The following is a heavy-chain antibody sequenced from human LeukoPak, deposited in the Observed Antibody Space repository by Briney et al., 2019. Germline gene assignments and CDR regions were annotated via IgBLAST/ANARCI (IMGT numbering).Heavy chain of an antibody. CDR1: GGSFSGYY. D-gene: IGHD6-13*01. CDR3: ARHPGGVWGIAAAGTGFDY. J-gene: IGHJ4*02. V-gene: IGHV4-34*01. CDR2: INHSGST. Sequence: PSETLSLTCAVYGGSFSGYYWSWIRQPPGKGLEWIGEINHSGSTNYNPSLKSRVTISVDTSKNQFSLKLSSVTAADTAVYYCARHPGGVWGIAAAGTGFDYWGQGTLVTVSS.